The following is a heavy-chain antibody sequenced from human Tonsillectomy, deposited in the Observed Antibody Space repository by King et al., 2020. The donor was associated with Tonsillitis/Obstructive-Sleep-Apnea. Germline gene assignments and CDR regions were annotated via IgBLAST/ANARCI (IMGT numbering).Heavy chain of an antibody. CDR2: ISSSSSST. Sequence: VQLVESGGGLVKPGGSLRLSCAASGFTFSDYYMSWIRQAPGEGLEGVSYISSSSSSTNYAESVKGRFTISRDNTKHSLFLQMNSLRAEDTAVYYCARRQWELLGHGAFDIWGQGTMVTVSS. CDR1: GFTFSDYY. D-gene: IGHD1-26*01. V-gene: IGHV3-11*05. CDR3: ARRQWELLGHGAFDI. J-gene: IGHJ3*02.